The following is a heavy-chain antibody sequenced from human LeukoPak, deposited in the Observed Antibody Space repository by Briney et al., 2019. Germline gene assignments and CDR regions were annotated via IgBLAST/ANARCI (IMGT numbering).Heavy chain of an antibody. CDR3: ARGLYGGYDYFDY. D-gene: IGHD5-12*01. J-gene: IGHJ4*02. CDR1: GGSLSSYY. V-gene: IGHV4-59*01. Sequence: SETLSLTCTVSGGSLSSYYWSWIRQPAGKGLEWIGYIYYSGSTNYNPSLKSRVTISVDTSKNQFSLKLSSVTAADTAVYYCARGLYGGYDYFDYWGQGTLVTVSS. CDR2: IYYSGST.